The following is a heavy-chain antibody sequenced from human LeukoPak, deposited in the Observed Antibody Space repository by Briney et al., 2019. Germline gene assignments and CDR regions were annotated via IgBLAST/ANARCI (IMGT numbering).Heavy chain of an antibody. Sequence: ASVKVSCKASGYTFTNYGITWMRQAPGQGLEWMGWINTYNGNTNYAQKLQGRVTITTDTSTSTAYMELRSLRSDDTAVFYCARDLVDGVGAPGAYWGQGTLVTVSS. CDR1: GYTFTNYG. J-gene: IGHJ4*02. D-gene: IGHD1-26*01. CDR2: INTYNGNT. V-gene: IGHV1-18*01. CDR3: ARDLVDGVGAPGAY.